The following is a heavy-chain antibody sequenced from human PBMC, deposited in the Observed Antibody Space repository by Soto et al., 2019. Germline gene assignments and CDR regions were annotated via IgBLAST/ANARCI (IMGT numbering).Heavy chain of an antibody. CDR3: AKGGYYSLFDI. Sequence: SLRLSCAASGFTFSSYEMNWVRQAPGKGLEWVSYISSSGSTIYYADSVKGRFTISRDNSNNTLSLQMHILRVEDTAVYFCAKGGYYSLFDIWGQGTVVTVSS. J-gene: IGHJ3*02. CDR2: ISSSGSTI. D-gene: IGHD3-16*01. V-gene: IGHV3-48*03. CDR1: GFTFSSYE.